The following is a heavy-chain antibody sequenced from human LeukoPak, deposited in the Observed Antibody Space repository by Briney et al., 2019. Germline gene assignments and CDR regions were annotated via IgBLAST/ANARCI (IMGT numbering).Heavy chain of an antibody. CDR2: IYYSVIT. Sequence: SETLCLTSTLSVGSISSYYWSWIREPPGEGLGCSWYIYYSVITNYNPSLKSRVTISVDTSKNQFSLKLSSVTAADTAVYYCARGALGLAARPLFDYWGQGTLVTVSS. CDR1: VGSISSYY. J-gene: IGHJ4*02. V-gene: IGHV4-59*01. CDR3: ARGALGLAARPLFDY. D-gene: IGHD6-6*01.